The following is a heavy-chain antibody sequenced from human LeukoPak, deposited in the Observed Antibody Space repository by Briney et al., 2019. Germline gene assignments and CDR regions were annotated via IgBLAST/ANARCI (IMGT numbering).Heavy chain of an antibody. J-gene: IGHJ5*02. CDR2: INPSGGST. CDR3: ARGGEAAGGKAFDP. Sequence: GASVKVSCNASGYTFTSYYMHWVRQAPRQGLEWMGIINPSGGSTSYAQKFQDRVTMTTDTATSTVYMELSSRRSEDTAVYYCARGGEAAGGKAFDPWGQGTLATVSS. CDR1: GYTFTSYY. D-gene: IGHD6-13*01. V-gene: IGHV1-46*01.